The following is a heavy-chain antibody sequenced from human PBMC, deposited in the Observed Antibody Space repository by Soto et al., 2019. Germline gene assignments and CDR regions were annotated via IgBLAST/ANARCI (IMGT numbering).Heavy chain of an antibody. J-gene: IGHJ5*02. Sequence: PGGSLRLSCAASGFTVSSKYMNWVRQAPGKGLEWVSIIWSAGLTYHADSVRGRFTISRDISKNILFLQMNNLRAEDSAIYYCARELPPDLWGQGTLVTVSS. CDR1: GFTVSSKY. CDR2: IWSAGLT. D-gene: IGHD2-15*01. CDR3: ARELPPDL. V-gene: IGHV3-53*01.